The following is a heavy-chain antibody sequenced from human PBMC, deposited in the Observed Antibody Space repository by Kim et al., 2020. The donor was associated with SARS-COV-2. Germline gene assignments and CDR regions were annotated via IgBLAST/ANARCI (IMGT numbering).Heavy chain of an antibody. D-gene: IGHD3-3*01. CDR3: AKEIDNRFADAFNI. CDR1: KFTFSAYA. Sequence: GGSLRLSCAASKFTFSAYAMSWVRQAPGKGLEWVSAISASGGSTYYADSVKGRFTISRDNSKNTLYLQMKSLGAEDTAVYYCAKEIDNRFADAFNIWGQGTMVTVSS. V-gene: IGHV3-23*01. J-gene: IGHJ3*02. CDR2: ISASGGST.